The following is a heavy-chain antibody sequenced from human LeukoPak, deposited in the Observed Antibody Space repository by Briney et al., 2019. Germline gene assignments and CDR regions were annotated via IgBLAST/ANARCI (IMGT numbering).Heavy chain of an antibody. CDR3: ARLLRGGTSGYAFDI. V-gene: IGHV3-7*01. Sequence: GGSLRLSCAASGFTFSSYWMSWVRQAPGKGLEWVANIKQDGSEKYYVDSVKGRFTISRDNAKNSLYLQMNSLGAEDTAVYYCARLLRGGTSGYAFDIWGQGTGVTVSS. CDR2: IKQDGSEK. CDR1: GFTFSSYW. J-gene: IGHJ3*02. D-gene: IGHD1-7*01.